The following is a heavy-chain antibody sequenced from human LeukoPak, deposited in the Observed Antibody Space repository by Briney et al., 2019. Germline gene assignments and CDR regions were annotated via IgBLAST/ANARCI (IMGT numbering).Heavy chain of an antibody. CDR1: GDSISSSNYY. Sequence: SETLSLTCTVSGDSISSSNYYWAWIRQPPGKGLEWIGSIFYSGTTYYGSSLKSRVTMPVDTSKTQFSLKLSSVTAADTAVHYCARKGGGQLVNTRRWFDPWGQGTLVTVSS. CDR2: IFYSGTT. V-gene: IGHV4-39*07. J-gene: IGHJ5*02. CDR3: ARKGGGQLVNTRRWFDP. D-gene: IGHD6-13*01.